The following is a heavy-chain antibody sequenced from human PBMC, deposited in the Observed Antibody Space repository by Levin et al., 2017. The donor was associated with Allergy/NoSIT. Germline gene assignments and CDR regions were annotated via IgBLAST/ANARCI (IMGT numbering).Heavy chain of an antibody. CDR3: ARDSTAVSSDY. Sequence: MSGGSLRLSCAASGFTFSNYSMNWVRQAPGKGLEWVSSISSRSSNIYYADSVKGRFTISRDNAKNSLNLQMNSLRAEDTAVYYCARDSTAVSSDYWGQGTLVTVSS. V-gene: IGHV3-21*01. D-gene: IGHD4-11*01. CDR1: GFTFSNYS. CDR2: ISSRSSNI. J-gene: IGHJ4*02.